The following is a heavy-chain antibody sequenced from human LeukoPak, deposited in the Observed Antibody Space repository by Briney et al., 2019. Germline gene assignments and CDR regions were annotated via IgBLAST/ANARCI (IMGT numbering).Heavy chain of an antibody. CDR2: INAGNGNT. CDR1: GYTFTSYA. D-gene: IGHD3-16*02. Sequence: GASVKVSCKASGYTFTSYAMHWVRQAPGQRLEWMGWINAGNGNTKYSQKFQGRVTMTRNTSISTAYMELSSLRSEDTAVYYCAAYMITFGGVIVQDYRGQGTLVTVSS. J-gene: IGHJ4*02. CDR3: AAYMITFGGVIVQDY. V-gene: IGHV1-3*01.